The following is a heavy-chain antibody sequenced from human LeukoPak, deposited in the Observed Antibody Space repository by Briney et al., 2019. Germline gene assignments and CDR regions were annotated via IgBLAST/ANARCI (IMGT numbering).Heavy chain of an antibody. Sequence: GRSLRLSCAASGFTFSSNAMHWVRQAPGKGLEWVAVISYDGSNKYYGDSVKGRFTISRDNSKNTLYLQMNSLRAEDSAVYYCARLAGVWELLNRQGVSYNWFDPWGQGTLVTVSS. CDR3: ARLAGVWELLNRQGVSYNWFDP. D-gene: IGHD1-26*01. V-gene: IGHV3-30*04. CDR2: ISYDGSNK. J-gene: IGHJ5*02. CDR1: GFTFSSNA.